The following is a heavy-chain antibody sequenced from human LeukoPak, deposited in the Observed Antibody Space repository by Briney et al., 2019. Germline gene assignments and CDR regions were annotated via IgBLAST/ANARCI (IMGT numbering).Heavy chain of an antibody. J-gene: IGHJ3*02. CDR3: ARALGTAMVTAAFDI. V-gene: IGHV1-69*01. Sequence: GSSVKVSCKASGGTFSSYAISWVRQAPGQGLEWMGGIIPIFGTANYAQKSQGRVTTTADESTSTAYMELSSLRSEDTAVYYCARALGTAMVTAAFDIWGQGTMVTVSS. D-gene: IGHD5-18*01. CDR2: IIPIFGTA. CDR1: GGTFSSYA.